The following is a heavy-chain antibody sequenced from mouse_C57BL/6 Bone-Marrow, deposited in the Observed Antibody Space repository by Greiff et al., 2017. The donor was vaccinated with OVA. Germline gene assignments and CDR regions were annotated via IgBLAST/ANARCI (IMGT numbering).Heavy chain of an antibody. CDR2: IYPSDSET. D-gene: IGHD2-3*01. CDR3: ARDDYDGPFAY. CDR1: GYTFTSYW. J-gene: IGHJ3*01. V-gene: IGHV1-61*01. Sequence: QVQLQQPGAELVRPGSSVKLSCKASGYTFTSYWMDWVKQRPGQGLEWIGNIYPSDSETHYNQKFKDKATLTVDKSSSTAYMQLSSLTSEDSAVYYCARDDYDGPFAYWGQGTLVTVSA.